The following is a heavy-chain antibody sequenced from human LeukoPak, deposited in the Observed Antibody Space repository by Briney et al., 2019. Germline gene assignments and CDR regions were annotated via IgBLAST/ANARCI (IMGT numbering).Heavy chain of an antibody. CDR3: ARGRYFDY. CDR2: IYNTGTA. J-gene: IGHJ4*02. Sequence: SETLSLTCAVYGGSFSGYYWSWIRQPPGKGLEWIGRIYNTGTANYNPSLKSRVTMSVDTSKNQFSLKLSSVTAADTAVYYCARGRYFDYWGQGTLVTVSS. D-gene: IGHD3-10*01. V-gene: IGHV4-59*10. CDR1: GGSFSGYY.